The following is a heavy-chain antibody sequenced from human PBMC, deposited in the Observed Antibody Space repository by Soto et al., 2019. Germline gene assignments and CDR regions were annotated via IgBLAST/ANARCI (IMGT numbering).Heavy chain of an antibody. J-gene: IGHJ4*02. CDR1: GFTFSSYG. CDR2: ITYNGSNK. V-gene: IGHV3-30*18. Sequence: LRLSCAASGFTFSSYGMHWVRQAPGKGLEWVEVITYNGSNKYYADSVKGRFTISRDNSKNTLYLQMNSLRAEDTAVYYCAKDRSGSYYKAPYYFDYWGQGTLVTSPQ. CDR3: AKDRSGSYYKAPYYFDY. D-gene: IGHD3-10*01.